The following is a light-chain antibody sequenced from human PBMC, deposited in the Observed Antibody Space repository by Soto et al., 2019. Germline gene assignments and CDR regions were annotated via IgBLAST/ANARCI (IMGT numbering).Light chain of an antibody. J-gene: IGKJ3*01. Sequence: DTQMTQSPSSLSASVGDRVTITCRASQDINNYLAWYQQKPGKVPKLLIYAASTLQSGVPSRFSGRRSGTDFTLTISSLQLEDVAAYSCQKYDGDSPLGFGPGTKVHIK. V-gene: IGKV1-27*01. CDR2: AAS. CDR1: QDINNY. CDR3: QKYDGDSPLG.